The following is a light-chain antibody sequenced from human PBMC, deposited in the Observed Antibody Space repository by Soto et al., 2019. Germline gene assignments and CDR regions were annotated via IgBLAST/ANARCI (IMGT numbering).Light chain of an antibody. CDR1: SSNIGAGYD. CDR2: GNR. CDR3: NSYTSNNTYV. J-gene: IGLJ1*01. V-gene: IGLV1-40*01. Sequence: QSVLTQPPSVSGAPGQRVTISCTGSSSNIGAGYDVHWYQQLPGTAPKLVIYGNRNRPSGVPDRFSGSKSGTSASLAITGLQAEDEADYYCNSYTSNNTYVFGTGTKVTVL.